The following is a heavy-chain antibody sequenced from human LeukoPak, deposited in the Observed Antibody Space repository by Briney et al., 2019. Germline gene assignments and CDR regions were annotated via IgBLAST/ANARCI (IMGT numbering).Heavy chain of an antibody. J-gene: IGHJ4*02. CDR2: ISGSGGST. D-gene: IGHD3-22*01. V-gene: IGHV3-23*01. CDR3: AKDHYYDSSGSGIY. Sequence: PGGSLRLSCAASGFTFSSYAMSWVRQAPGKGLEWVSAISGSGGSTYYADSVKGRFTISRDNSKNTLYLQMNSLRAEDTAVYYCAKDHYYDSSGSGIYWGQGTLVIVSS. CDR1: GFTFSSYA.